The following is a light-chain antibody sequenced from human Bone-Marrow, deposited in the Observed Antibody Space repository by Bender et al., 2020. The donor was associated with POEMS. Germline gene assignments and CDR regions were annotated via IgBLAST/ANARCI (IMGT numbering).Light chain of an antibody. V-gene: IGLV2-8*01. J-gene: IGLJ3*02. CDR3: CSYAAGRTRV. CDR2: EVT. Sequence: QSALTQPASVSGSLGQSITISCTGTSRDIGAYNYVSWYQHHPGKAPKVLIYEVTERPSGAPGRFSGSKSGNTASLTVSGLQPEDEAHYYCCSYAAGRTRVFGGGTKLTVL. CDR1: SRDIGAYNY.